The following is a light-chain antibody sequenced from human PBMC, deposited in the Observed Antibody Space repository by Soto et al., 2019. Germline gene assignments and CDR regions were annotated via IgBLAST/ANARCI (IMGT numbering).Light chain of an antibody. CDR1: SNDVGHSSF. J-gene: IGLJ1*01. CDR2: EVS. Sequence: QSALTQPPSASGSPGQSVTISCTGNSNDVGHSSFISWYQQNPGKGPKLIIYEVSKRPSGVPDRFSGSKSGNTASLSVSGLQDEDEADYFCNSQADHGHHVFGTGTNVTVL. CDR3: NSQADHGHHV. V-gene: IGLV2-8*01.